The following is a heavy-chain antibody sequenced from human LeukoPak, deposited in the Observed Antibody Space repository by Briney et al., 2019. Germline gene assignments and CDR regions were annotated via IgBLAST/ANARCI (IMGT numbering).Heavy chain of an antibody. J-gene: IGHJ5*02. Sequence: ASVKVSCKASGYTFTSYGISWVRQATGQGLEWMGWMNPNSGNTGYAQKFQGRVTMTRNTSISTAYMELSSLRSEDTAVYYCARANVGYYDFWSGYYGGSRNWFDPWGQGTLVTVSS. D-gene: IGHD3-3*01. CDR2: MNPNSGNT. CDR1: GYTFTSYG. CDR3: ARANVGYYDFWSGYYGGSRNWFDP. V-gene: IGHV1-8*02.